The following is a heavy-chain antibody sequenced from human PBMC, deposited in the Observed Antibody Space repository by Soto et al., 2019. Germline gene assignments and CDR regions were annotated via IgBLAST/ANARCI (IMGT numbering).Heavy chain of an antibody. CDR3: ARHGGGMDV. CDR1: GYSFSTYW. Sequence: PGESLKISCKGSGYSFSTYWIDWVRQMPGKGPEWMGIIYPGDSDTRYSPAFQGQVTISADKSINAAYLQWSSLEASDTAIYYCARHGGGMDVWGQGTTVTVSS. V-gene: IGHV5-51*01. CDR2: IYPGDSDT. J-gene: IGHJ6*02. D-gene: IGHD3-10*01.